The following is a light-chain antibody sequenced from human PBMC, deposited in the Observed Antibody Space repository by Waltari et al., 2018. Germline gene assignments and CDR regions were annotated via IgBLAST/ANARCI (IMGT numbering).Light chain of an antibody. CDR3: QQFGGSPMYT. Sequence: EIVLTQSPGTLSLSPGERATLSCRASRTVDSTYFAWYQHKPGQAPRLLIANTSARATGIPYRFRGSGSGTDFTLTIDDLEPVDSAVYFCQQFGGSPMYTFGRGTKLEI. V-gene: IGKV3-20*01. CDR1: RTVDSTY. J-gene: IGKJ2*01. CDR2: NTS.